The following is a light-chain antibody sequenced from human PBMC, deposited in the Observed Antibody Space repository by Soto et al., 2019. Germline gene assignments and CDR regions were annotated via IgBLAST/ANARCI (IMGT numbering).Light chain of an antibody. Sequence: QPVLTQSSSASASLGSSVKLTCTLNSGHSSYIIAWHQQQPGKAPRYLMKLEGSGSYNKGSGVPDRFSGSSSGADRYLTISNLQFEDEADYYGETWDSNTHGVFGGGTKLTVL. CDR3: ETWDSNTHGV. CDR1: SGHSSYI. J-gene: IGLJ3*02. CDR2: LEGSGSY. V-gene: IGLV4-60*02.